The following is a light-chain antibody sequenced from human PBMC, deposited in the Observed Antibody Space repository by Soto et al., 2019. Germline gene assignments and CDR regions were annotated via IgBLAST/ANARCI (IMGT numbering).Light chain of an antibody. CDR1: SSDVGGYKY. J-gene: IGLJ2*01. CDR2: DVS. Sequence: QSALTQPRSVSGSPGQSVTISCTGTSSDVGGYKYVSWYQHHPGKAPKLMIYDVSDRPSGVPDRFSGSKSGNTASLTISGLQAEDEADYYCCSYAGSYSVIFGGGTKLTVL. CDR3: CSYAGSYSVI. V-gene: IGLV2-11*01.